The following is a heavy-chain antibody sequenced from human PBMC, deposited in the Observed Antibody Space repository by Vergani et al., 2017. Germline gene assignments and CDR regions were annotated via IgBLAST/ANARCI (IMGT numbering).Heavy chain of an antibody. D-gene: IGHD2-2*01. V-gene: IGHV1-18*01. J-gene: IGHJ6*02. Sequence: QVQLVQSGTEVKKPGASVTVSCKASGYTFTTYGISWVRQAPGQGLEWMGWISASNGNTNYAQKLQGRVTMTTDTSTSTDYMELRSLRSDDTAVYYCARDPDIVVVPAAPYYYYYYGMDVWGQGTMVTVSS. CDR1: GYTFTTYG. CDR3: ARDPDIVVVPAAPYYYYYYGMDV. CDR2: ISASNGNT.